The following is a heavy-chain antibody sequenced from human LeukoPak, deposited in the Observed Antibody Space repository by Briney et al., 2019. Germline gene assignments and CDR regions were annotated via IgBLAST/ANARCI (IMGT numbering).Heavy chain of an antibody. CDR1: GGSISSYH. J-gene: IGHJ6*03. D-gene: IGHD2-15*01. V-gene: IGHV4-59*08. Sequence: SETLSLTCTVSGGSISSYHWSWIRQPPGKGLEWLGYIYYSGSTNYNPSLKSRVTISVDTSKSQFSLKLTSVTAADTAVYYCARRDGYCSGGPCGYFYIDVWGKGTTVTVSS. CDR3: ARRDGYCSGGPCGYFYIDV. CDR2: IYYSGST.